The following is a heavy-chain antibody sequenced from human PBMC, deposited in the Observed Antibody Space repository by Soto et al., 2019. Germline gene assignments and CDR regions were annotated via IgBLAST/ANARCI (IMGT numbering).Heavy chain of an antibody. Sequence: SETLSLTGAVCGYSISSGYYWGWIRQPPGKGLEWIGSIYHSVSTYYNPSLKSRVTISVDTSKNQFSLKLSSVTAADTAVYYCARDRDIVAKSPFDYLGQRTLLAVYS. CDR2: IYHSVST. CDR1: GYSISSGYY. J-gene: IGHJ4*02. CDR3: ARDRDIVAKSPFDY. D-gene: IGHD5-12*01. V-gene: IGHV4-38-2*02.